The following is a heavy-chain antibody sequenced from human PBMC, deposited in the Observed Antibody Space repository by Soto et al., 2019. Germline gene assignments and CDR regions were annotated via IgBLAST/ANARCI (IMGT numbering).Heavy chain of an antibody. J-gene: IGHJ4*02. D-gene: IGHD5-12*01. CDR2: IYHSGST. V-gene: IGHV4-30-2*01. CDR1: CGSISSGGYS. CDR3: ARGRDGYNSKSPYYFDY. Sequence: SETLSLTCAFSCGSISSGGYSWSWIRQPPGKGLEWIGYIYHSGSTYYNPSLKSRVTISVDRSKNQFSLKLSSVTAADAAVYYCARGRDGYNSKSPYYFDYWGQGTLVTVSS.